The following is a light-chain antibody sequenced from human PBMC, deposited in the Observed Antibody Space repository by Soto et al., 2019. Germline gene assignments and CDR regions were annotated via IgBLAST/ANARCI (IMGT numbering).Light chain of an antibody. V-gene: IGLV2-11*01. CDR2: DVS. J-gene: IGLJ1*01. Sequence: QSALTQPRSVSGSPGQSVTISCTGTSTNVGGYNYVSWYQQHPGKVPKLMLYDVSKRPSGVPDRFSGSKSGNTASRTISGLQAVDEADYYCCSYAGRDTLYVFGSGTKVTV. CDR1: STNVGGYNY. CDR3: CSYAGRDTLYV.